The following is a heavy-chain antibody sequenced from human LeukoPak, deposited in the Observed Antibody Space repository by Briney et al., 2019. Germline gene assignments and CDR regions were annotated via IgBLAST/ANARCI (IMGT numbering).Heavy chain of an antibody. Sequence: GGSLRLSCAASGFTFNSYGMHWVRHAPGKGLVWVSRMSGDGRSTSYADSVKGRFTISRDNSKNTLSLRMNSLRAEDTAVYYCAKYTPANYYGSGSVFDYWGQGTLVTVSS. D-gene: IGHD3-10*01. J-gene: IGHJ4*02. CDR3: AKYTPANYYGSGSVFDY. CDR2: MSGDGRST. V-gene: IGHV3-74*01. CDR1: GFTFNSYG.